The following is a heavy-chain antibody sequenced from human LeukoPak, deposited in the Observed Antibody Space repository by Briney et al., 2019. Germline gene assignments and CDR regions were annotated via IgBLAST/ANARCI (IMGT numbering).Heavy chain of an antibody. J-gene: IGHJ3*02. CDR2: INHSGST. Sequence: SETLSLTCAVYGGSFSGSYWSWIRQPPGKGLEWIGEINHSGSTNYNPSLKSRVTISVDTSKNQFSLKLSSVTAADTAVYYCARTTVTPVRAFDIWGQGTMVTVSS. V-gene: IGHV4-34*01. D-gene: IGHD4-11*01. CDR1: GGSFSGSY. CDR3: ARTTVTPVRAFDI.